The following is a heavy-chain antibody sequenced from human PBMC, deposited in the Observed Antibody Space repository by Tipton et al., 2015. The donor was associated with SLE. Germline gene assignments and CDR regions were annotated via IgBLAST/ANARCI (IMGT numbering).Heavy chain of an antibody. CDR2: NYYTGST. D-gene: IGHD3-10*01. J-gene: IGHJ6*03. CDR3: ARHKPVVREVRAYTYYMDV. CDR1: GGSTSSSSFH. V-gene: IGHV4-39*01. Sequence: TLSLTCTVSGGSTSSSSFHWGWIRQSQGKGLEWIGNNYYTGSTNYTPSLKSRLTMSVDTSKNQFSLKLTSVTAADTAVYYCARHKPVVREVRAYTYYMDVWGKGTTVTVSS.